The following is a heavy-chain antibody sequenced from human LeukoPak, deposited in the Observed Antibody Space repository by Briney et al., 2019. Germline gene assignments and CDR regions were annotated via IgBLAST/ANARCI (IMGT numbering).Heavy chain of an antibody. CDR3: ARVSPYGDWFDP. CDR2: IYTSGRT. Sequence: SETLSLTCTVSGGSISSYYWSWIRQPAGKGLEWIGRIYTSGRTNYNPSLKSRVTMSVDTSKNQFSLKLSSVTAADTAVYYCARVSPYGDWFDPWGQGTLVTVSS. D-gene: IGHD4-17*01. J-gene: IGHJ5*02. V-gene: IGHV4-4*07. CDR1: GGSISSYY.